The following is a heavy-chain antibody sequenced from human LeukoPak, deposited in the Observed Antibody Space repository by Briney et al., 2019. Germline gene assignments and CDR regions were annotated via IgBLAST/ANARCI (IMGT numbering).Heavy chain of an antibody. D-gene: IGHD4-11*01. CDR3: AKDLFPNYSGPFDY. Sequence: GGSLRLSCAASGFTFSSYATSWVRQAPGKGLEWVSAISGSGGSTYYADSVKGRFTISRDNSKNTLYLQMNSLRAEDTAVYYCAKDLFPNYSGPFDYWGQGTLVTVSS. V-gene: IGHV3-23*01. J-gene: IGHJ4*02. CDR1: GFTFSSYA. CDR2: ISGSGGST.